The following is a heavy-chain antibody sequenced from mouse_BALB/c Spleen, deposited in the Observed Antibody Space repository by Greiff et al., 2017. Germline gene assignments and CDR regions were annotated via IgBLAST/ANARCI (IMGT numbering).Heavy chain of an antibody. CDR3: ARSYGNYDGWFAY. V-gene: IGHV14-3*02. J-gene: IGHJ3*01. D-gene: IGHD2-10*02. Sequence: EVQLQQSGAELVKPGASVKLSCTASGFNIKDTYMHWVKQRPEQGLEWIGRIDPANGNTKYDPKFQGKATITADTSSNTAYLHLSSLTSEDTAVYYCARSYGNYDGWFAYWGEGTLVTGSA. CDR1: GFNIKDTY. CDR2: IDPANGNT.